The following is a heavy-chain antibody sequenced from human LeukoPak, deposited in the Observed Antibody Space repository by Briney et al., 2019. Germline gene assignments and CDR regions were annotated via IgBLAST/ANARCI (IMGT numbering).Heavy chain of an antibody. CDR1: GGSISSSSYY. J-gene: IGHJ4*02. V-gene: IGHV4-39*01. CDR2: IYYSGST. CDR3: ARGPMHGPRYYFDY. Sequence: KTSETLSLTCTVSGGSISSSSYYWGWIRQPPGKGLEWVGSIYYSGSTYYNPSLKSRVTISVDTSKDQFSLKLSSVTAADTAVYYCARGPMHGPRYYFDYWGQGTLVTVSS.